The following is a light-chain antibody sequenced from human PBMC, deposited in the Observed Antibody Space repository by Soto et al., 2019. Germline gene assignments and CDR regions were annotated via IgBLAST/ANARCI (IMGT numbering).Light chain of an antibody. CDR2: EVS. V-gene: IGLV2-8*01. CDR3: SSYAGSNNYV. Sequence: QSALTQPPSASGSPGQSVTISCTGTSSDVGGYNYVSWYQRHPGKAPKLMIYEVSKRPSGVPDRFSGSKSGNTASLTVSGLQAEEEADYYCSSYAGSNNYVFGTGTKLTVL. J-gene: IGLJ1*01. CDR1: SSDVGGYNY.